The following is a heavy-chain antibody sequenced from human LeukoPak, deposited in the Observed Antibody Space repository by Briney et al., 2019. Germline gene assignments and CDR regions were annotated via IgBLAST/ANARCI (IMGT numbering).Heavy chain of an antibody. D-gene: IGHD3-9*01. Sequence: GASVKVSCKASGYTFTSYDISWVRQAPGQGLEWMGWISAYNGNTNYAQRLQGRVTMTTDTSTSTAYMELRSLRSDDTAVYYCARGPYFDSKGFYYYYYGMDVWGQGTTVTISS. CDR3: ARGPYFDSKGFYYYYYGMDV. J-gene: IGHJ6*02. CDR2: ISAYNGNT. V-gene: IGHV1-18*01. CDR1: GYTFTSYD.